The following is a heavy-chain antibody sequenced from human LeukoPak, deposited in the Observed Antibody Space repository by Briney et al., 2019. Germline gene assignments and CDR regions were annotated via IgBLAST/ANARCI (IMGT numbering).Heavy chain of an antibody. Sequence: TLSLTCTVSGGSIISGGYYWSWIRQHPGKGLEWIGYIYYSGSTYYNPSLKSRVTISVDTSKNQFSLKLSSVTAADTAVYYCARGPSDYYYGMDVWGKGTTVTVSS. CDR1: GGSIISGGYY. J-gene: IGHJ6*04. V-gene: IGHV4-31*03. CDR3: ARGPSDYYYGMDV. CDR2: IYYSGST.